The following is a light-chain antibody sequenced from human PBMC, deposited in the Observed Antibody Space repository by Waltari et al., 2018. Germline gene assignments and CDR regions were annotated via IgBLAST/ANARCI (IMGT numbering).Light chain of an antibody. Sequence: QSALTQPPSASGSPGQSVTISCTGTGSDVGDFNLVSWYHPRPGKAPTLLMFELKKRPSGVSSRFSGSKSANAASLTIAGLQAEDEGDYYCGSYTVTNNLYVFGTGTKVTVL. CDR1: GSDVGDFNL. J-gene: IGLJ1*01. V-gene: IGLV2-8*01. CDR3: GSYTVTNNLYV. CDR2: ELK.